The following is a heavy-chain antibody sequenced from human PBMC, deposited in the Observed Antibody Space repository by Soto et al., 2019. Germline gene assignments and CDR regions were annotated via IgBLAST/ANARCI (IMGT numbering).Heavy chain of an antibody. CDR1: GFTFSSYA. J-gene: IGHJ4*02. Sequence: EVQLLESGGGLVQPGGSLRLSCAASGFTFSSYAMSWVRQAPGKGLEWVSAISGSGGRTYYADSVKGRFTITRDNSKTTWKLQMSSLRAEATAVYYCAKGGFGELLYDSWGQGTLVTVSS. D-gene: IGHD3-10*01. CDR3: AKGGFGELLYDS. CDR2: ISGSGGRT. V-gene: IGHV3-23*01.